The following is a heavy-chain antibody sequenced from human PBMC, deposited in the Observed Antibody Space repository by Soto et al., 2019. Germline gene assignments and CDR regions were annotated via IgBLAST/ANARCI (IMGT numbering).Heavy chain of an antibody. V-gene: IGHV3-21*01. CDR3: AREIWALVYDILTGRWNAFDI. CDR1: GFTFSSYS. CDR2: ISSSSSYI. D-gene: IGHD3-9*01. J-gene: IGHJ3*02. Sequence: PGGSLRLSCAASGFTFSSYSMNWVRQAPGKGLEWVSSISSSSSYIYYADSVKGRFTISRDNAKNSLYLQMNSLRAEDTAVYYCAREIWALVYDILTGRWNAFDIWGQGTMVTVSS.